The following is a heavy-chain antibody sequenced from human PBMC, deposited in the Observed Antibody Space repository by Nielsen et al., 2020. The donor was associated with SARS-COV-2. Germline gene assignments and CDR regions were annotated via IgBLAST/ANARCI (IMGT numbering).Heavy chain of an antibody. V-gene: IGHV3-11*01. Sequence: GGSLRFSCAASGFTFSDYYMSWIRQAPGKGLEWVSYISSSGSTIYYADSVKGRFTISRDNAKNSLYLQMNSLRAEDTAVYYCARAKTTRVTIFGVVTPGAFDIWGQGTMVTVSS. D-gene: IGHD3-3*01. CDR1: GFTFSDYY. CDR2: ISSSGSTI. J-gene: IGHJ3*02. CDR3: ARAKTTRVTIFGVVTPGAFDI.